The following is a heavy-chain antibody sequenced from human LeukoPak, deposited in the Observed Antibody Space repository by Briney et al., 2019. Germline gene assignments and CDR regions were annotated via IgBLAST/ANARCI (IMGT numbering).Heavy chain of an antibody. CDR3: ARAKDYYDSSGYCFDY. Sequence: SETLSLTCTVSGGSISRSRYYWGWIRQPPGKGLEWIGSIYYSGSTYYNPSLKSRVTISVDTSKNQFSLKLSSVTAADTAVYYCARAKDYYDSSGYCFDYWGQGTLVTVSS. CDR1: GGSISRSRYY. CDR2: IYYSGST. J-gene: IGHJ4*02. D-gene: IGHD3-22*01. V-gene: IGHV4-39*07.